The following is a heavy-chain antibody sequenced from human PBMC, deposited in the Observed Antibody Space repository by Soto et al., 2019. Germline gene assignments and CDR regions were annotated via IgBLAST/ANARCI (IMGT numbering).Heavy chain of an antibody. CDR1: GGSFSGYY. CDR2: INHSGST. Sequence: SETLSLTCAVYGGSFSGYYWSWIRQPPGKGLEWIGEINHSGSTNYNPSLKSRVTISVDTSKNQFSLKLSSVTAADTAVYYCAREIPFSSGYYKGYYYYGMDVWGQGTTVTVSS. D-gene: IGHD3-22*01. V-gene: IGHV4-34*01. CDR3: AREIPFSSGYYKGYYYYGMDV. J-gene: IGHJ6*02.